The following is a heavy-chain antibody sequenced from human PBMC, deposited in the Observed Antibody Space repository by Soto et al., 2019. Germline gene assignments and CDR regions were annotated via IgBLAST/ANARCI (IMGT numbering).Heavy chain of an antibody. CDR3: ARGPGYDFWSGYFAGYYYGMDV. J-gene: IGHJ6*02. D-gene: IGHD3-3*01. CDR2: INPNSGGT. V-gene: IGHV1-2*04. CDR1: GYTFTNYD. Sequence: GASVKVSCKASGYTFTNYDINWVRQAPGQGLEWMGWINPNSGGTNYAQKFQGWVTMTRDTSISTAYMELSRLRSDDTAVYYCARGPGYDFWSGYFAGYYYGMDVWGQGTTVTVSS.